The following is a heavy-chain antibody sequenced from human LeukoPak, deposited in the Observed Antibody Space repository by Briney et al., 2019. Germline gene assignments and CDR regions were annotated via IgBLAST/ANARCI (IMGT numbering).Heavy chain of an antibody. CDR1: GGSISSSSYY. D-gene: IGHD1-26*01. V-gene: IGHV4-39*07. Sequence: PSETLSLTCTVSGGSISSSSYYWGWIRQPPGKGLEWIGSIYYSGSTNYNPSLKSRVTISVDTSKNQFSLKLSSVTAADTAVYYCAAAGSYYLNYYYYMDVWGKGTTVTVSS. CDR2: IYYSGST. J-gene: IGHJ6*03. CDR3: AAAGSYYLNYYYYMDV.